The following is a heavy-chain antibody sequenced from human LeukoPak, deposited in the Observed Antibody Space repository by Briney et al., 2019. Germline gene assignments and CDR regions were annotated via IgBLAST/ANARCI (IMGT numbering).Heavy chain of an antibody. D-gene: IGHD1-26*01. Sequence: SETLSLTCNVSGGPITSHYWSWIRQPPGKGLEWIGYVSFSGTTKYSPSLNNRVTISRDTSQNQFFLRLNSVTAADTAVYFCARSRVSGSYLDYHSGMDVWGQGTTVIVSS. CDR2: VSFSGTT. V-gene: IGHV4-59*11. J-gene: IGHJ6*02. CDR1: GGPITSHY. CDR3: ARSRVSGSYLDYHSGMDV.